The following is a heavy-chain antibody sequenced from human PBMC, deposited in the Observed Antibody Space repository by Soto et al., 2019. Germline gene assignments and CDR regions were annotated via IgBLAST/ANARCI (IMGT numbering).Heavy chain of an antibody. D-gene: IGHD3-10*01. J-gene: IGHJ4*02. Sequence: QVQLVESGGGVVQPGRSLRLSCAASGFTFSSYAMHWVRQAPGKGLEWVAVISYDGSNKYYADSVKGRFTISRDNATNTLYLQMNGLRAEVTAVYYCARETSTGVREFDYWGQGTLVTVSS. CDR2: ISYDGSNK. CDR1: GFTFSSYA. CDR3: ARETSTGVREFDY. V-gene: IGHV3-30-3*01.